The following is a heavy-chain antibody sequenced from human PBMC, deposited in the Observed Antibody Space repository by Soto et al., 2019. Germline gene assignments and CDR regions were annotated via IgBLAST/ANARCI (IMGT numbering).Heavy chain of an antibody. CDR3: TRQNVDIVAIPDFVY. Sequence: PGGSLRLSCAASGFTFSNSSMSWVRQASGKGLEWVGRIRSKANSYATAYAASVKGRFTISRDDSKNTAYLQMNSLKTEDTAVYYCTRQNVDIVAIPDFVYWGQGTLVTVSS. CDR2: IRSKANSYAT. J-gene: IGHJ4*02. CDR1: GFTFSNSS. V-gene: IGHV3-73*01. D-gene: IGHD5-12*01.